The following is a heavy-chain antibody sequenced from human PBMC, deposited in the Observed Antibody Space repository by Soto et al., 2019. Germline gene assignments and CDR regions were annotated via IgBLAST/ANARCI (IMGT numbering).Heavy chain of an antibody. CDR3: ARLEGLATISYYFDF. CDR2: IYYSGNT. Sequence: QLQLQESGPGLVKPSETLSLTCIVSGGSVSSSNYYWGWVRQSPGKGLEWIGSIYYSGNTYYNPSIESRVTISVDKSNNEFSLKVISVTAADTAVYYCARLEGLATISYYFDFWGQGSLVTVSS. CDR1: GGSVSSSNYY. J-gene: IGHJ4*02. D-gene: IGHD3-9*01. V-gene: IGHV4-39*01.